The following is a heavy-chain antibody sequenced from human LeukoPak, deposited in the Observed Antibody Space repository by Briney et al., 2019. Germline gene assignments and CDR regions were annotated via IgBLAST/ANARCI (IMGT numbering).Heavy chain of an antibody. D-gene: IGHD3-22*01. Sequence: PGGSLRLSCATSGFTFSSFAMSWVRQAPGKGLEWVSGISGTGGSTYYADSVEGRFTISRDNSKNTVYMQMNSLRAEDTAVYYCARDLRDSSGYYAYFDYWGQGTLVTVSS. CDR2: ISGTGGST. CDR1: GFTFSSFA. V-gene: IGHV3-23*01. CDR3: ARDLRDSSGYYAYFDY. J-gene: IGHJ4*02.